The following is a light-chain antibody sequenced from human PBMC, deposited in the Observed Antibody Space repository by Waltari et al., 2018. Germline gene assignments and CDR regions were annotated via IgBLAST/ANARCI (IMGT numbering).Light chain of an antibody. J-gene: IGKJ4*01. CDR1: QTILYNSNNKNY. Sequence: DIVMTQSPDSLAVSLGERASINCTSSQTILYNSNNKNYLAWYQQKPGQPPKLLIYWASTRQSGVPERFSGSGSGTDFTLTISSLQAGDVAVYYCQQYFTTLTFGGGTKVEIK. V-gene: IGKV4-1*01. CDR2: WAS. CDR3: QQYFTTLT.